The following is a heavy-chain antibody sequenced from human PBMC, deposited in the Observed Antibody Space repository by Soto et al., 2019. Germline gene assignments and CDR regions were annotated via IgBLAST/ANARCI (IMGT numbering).Heavy chain of an antibody. CDR2: IYYTETT. Sequence: SETLSLTCTVTGDSISSGGYYWSWVRQHPGKGLEWIGYIYYTETTFYNPSLESRITISLDTSKNQFSLKLSSVTAADTAVYYCASCRDGYNWGYFDSWGQETLVTVSS. CDR3: ASCRDGYNWGYFDS. V-gene: IGHV4-31*03. D-gene: IGHD5-12*01. J-gene: IGHJ4*02. CDR1: GDSISSGGYY.